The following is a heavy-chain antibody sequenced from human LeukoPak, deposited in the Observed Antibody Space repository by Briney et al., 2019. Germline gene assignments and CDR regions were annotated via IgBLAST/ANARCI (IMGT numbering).Heavy chain of an antibody. D-gene: IGHD3-22*01. Sequence: PGGSLRLSCVASGFTFDNAWMSWVRQAPGKGLEWVGRIKSRTDSGTTDYAAPVKGRFIISRDDSKNTLYLRMNSLKTEDTAVYYCTTDSHYDGRTYYHPIGYWGQGTLVTVAS. CDR3: TTDSHYDGRTYYHPIGY. V-gene: IGHV3-15*01. CDR2: IKSRTDSGTT. J-gene: IGHJ4*02. CDR1: GFTFDNAW.